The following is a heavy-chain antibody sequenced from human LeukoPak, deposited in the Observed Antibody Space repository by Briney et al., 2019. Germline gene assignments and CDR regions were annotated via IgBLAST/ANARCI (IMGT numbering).Heavy chain of an antibody. CDR1: GGSISSSSYY. D-gene: IGHD3-10*01. V-gene: IGHV4-39*01. CDR3: ARQTTVRIVPYYFDY. J-gene: IGHJ4*02. Sequence: SETLSLTCTVSGGSISSSSYYWGWIRQPPGKGLEWIGSIYYSGSTYYNPSLKSRVTISVDTSKNQFSLKLSSVTAADTAVYYCARQTTVRIVPYYFDYWGQGTLVTVSS. CDR2: IYYSGST.